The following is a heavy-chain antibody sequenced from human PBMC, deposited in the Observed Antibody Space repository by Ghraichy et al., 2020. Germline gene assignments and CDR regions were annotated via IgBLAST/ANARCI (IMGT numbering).Heavy chain of an antibody. CDR3: ARGDQFASMATGPEYFDS. D-gene: IGHD7-27*01. CDR2: VSYSGST. CDR1: GGSIRGYY. V-gene: IGHV4-59*01. J-gene: IGHJ4*02. Sequence: SETLSLTCTVSGGSIRGYYWNWIRQPPGKGLEWIGYVSYSGSTNYNPSLKSRVTISADTSKNNFSLRLSSVTAADTAVYYCARGDQFASMATGPEYFDSWGRGNLVAVSS.